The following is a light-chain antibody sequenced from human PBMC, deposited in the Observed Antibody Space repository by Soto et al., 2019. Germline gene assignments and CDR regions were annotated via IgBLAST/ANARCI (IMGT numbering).Light chain of an antibody. CDR1: SSDVGGYNF. V-gene: IGLV2-11*01. CDR2: DVS. J-gene: IGLJ3*02. Sequence: QSALTQPRSVSGSPGQSVTISCTGTSSDVGGYNFVSWYQHHPGKAPKLMIYDVSKRPSGVPDHFSGSKSGSTASLTISGLQAEDEADYYCCSYAGSYTLVFGGGTKVTVL. CDR3: CSYAGSYTLV.